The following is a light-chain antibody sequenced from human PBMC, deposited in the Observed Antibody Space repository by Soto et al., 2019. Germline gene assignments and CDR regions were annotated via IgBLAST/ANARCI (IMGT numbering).Light chain of an antibody. CDR2: DVN. CDR1: SSDVGAYNY. J-gene: IGLJ2*01. V-gene: IGLV2-14*03. Sequence: QSVLTQPASVSGSPGQSIGISCIGTSSDVGAYNYVSWYQQHPGKAPKLVIYDVNNRPSGVSNRFSGSKSGNTASLTISGLQAEDEADYYCGSYTNSGSVVFGGGTKLTVL. CDR3: GSYTNSGSVV.